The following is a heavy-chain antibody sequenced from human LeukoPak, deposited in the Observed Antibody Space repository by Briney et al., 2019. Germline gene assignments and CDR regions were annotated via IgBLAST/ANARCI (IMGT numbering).Heavy chain of an antibody. CDR3: ARDSVGGTGHDAFDI. CDR2: INHGEST. J-gene: IGHJ3*02. V-gene: IGHV4-34*01. D-gene: IGHD1-26*01. CDR1: GGSFSGYY. Sequence: SETLSLTCAVSGGSFSGYYWYWIRQPPGRGLEWIGEINHGESTNYNPSLKSRATLSVDTSKNQFSLKLTSVTAADTAVYFCARDSVGGTGHDAFDIWGQGTMATVSS.